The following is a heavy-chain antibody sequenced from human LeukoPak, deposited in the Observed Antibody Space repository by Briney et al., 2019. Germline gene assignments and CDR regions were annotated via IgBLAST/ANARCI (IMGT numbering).Heavy chain of an antibody. Sequence: SETLSLTCTVSGGSISSYYWSWIRQPPGKGLEWIGRIYTSGSTNYNPSLKSRVTISVDTSKNQFSLKLSSVTAADTAVYYCARANYGRSTTGYYYYMDVWGKGTTVTISS. CDR2: IYTSGST. V-gene: IGHV4-4*08. D-gene: IGHD4/OR15-4a*01. CDR1: GGSISSYY. J-gene: IGHJ6*03. CDR3: ARANYGRSTTGYYYYMDV.